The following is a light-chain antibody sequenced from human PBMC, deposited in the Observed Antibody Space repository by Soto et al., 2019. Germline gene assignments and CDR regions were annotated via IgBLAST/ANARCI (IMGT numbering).Light chain of an antibody. CDR2: DAS. V-gene: IGKV3-11*01. J-gene: IGKJ4*01. CDR1: QSVSSY. Sequence: EIVLTQSPATLSLSPGERATLSCRASQSVSSYLAWYQQKPGPAPRLLIYDASNRATGIPARFSGSGSGTEFTFTISSLEPEDFAVYYCQQRSNWPLTFGGGTKVEIK. CDR3: QQRSNWPLT.